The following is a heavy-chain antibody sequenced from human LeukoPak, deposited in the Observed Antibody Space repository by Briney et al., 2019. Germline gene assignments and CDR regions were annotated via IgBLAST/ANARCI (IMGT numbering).Heavy chain of an antibody. V-gene: IGHV3-30*18. D-gene: IGHD1-1*01. CDR1: GFIFSRYG. CDR2: ISYDGNNK. Sequence: SGGSLRLSCAASGFIFSRYGMHWVRQAPGKGLEWLAVISYDGNNKNYADSVKGRFTISRDNSRQTLFLQMSSLRVEDTATYYCAKGQELDDGVFDSWGQGTLVTVSS. CDR3: AKGQELDDGVFDS. J-gene: IGHJ4*02.